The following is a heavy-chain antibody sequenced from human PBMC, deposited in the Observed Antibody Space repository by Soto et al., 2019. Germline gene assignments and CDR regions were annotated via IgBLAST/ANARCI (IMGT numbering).Heavy chain of an antibody. CDR2: TSDTGGRT. D-gene: IGHD6-13*01. Sequence: EVQLLESGGGLVQPGGSLRLSCAASGFTFSNYAMSWVRQVPGKGLEWVSTTSDTGGRTYYAASVKGRFTISRDNSKNTLSLQMDSLTGEDSALYYCVRAAGIAAAGSSQGVLWGQGTLVTVSS. J-gene: IGHJ4*02. CDR1: GFTFSNYA. V-gene: IGHV3-23*01. CDR3: VRAAGIAAAGSSQGVL.